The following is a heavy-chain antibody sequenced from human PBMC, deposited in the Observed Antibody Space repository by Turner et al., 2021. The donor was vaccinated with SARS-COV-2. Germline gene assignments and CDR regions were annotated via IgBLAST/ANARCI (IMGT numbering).Heavy chain of an antibody. CDR3: ARDSLGYSYGYLDY. V-gene: IGHV3-64*01. CDR2: ISSNGGST. Sequence: VQLVESGGGVVQPGRSLRLSCAASGFTFSSYAMHWVRQAPGKGLEYVSAISSNGGSTYYANSVKGRFTISRDNSKNTLYLQMGSLRAEDMAVYYCARDSLGYSYGYLDYWGQGTLVTVSS. CDR1: GFTFSSYA. J-gene: IGHJ4*02. D-gene: IGHD5-18*01.